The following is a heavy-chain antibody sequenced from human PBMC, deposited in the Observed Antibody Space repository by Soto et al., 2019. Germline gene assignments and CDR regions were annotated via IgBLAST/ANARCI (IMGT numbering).Heavy chain of an antibody. CDR1: GGTFSSYT. CDR3: AREVAAAGRSYYYYMDV. CDR2: IIPILGIA. V-gene: IGHV1-69*04. D-gene: IGHD6-13*01. J-gene: IGHJ6*03. Sequence: SVKVSCKASGGTFSSYTISWVRQAPGQGLEWMGRIIPILGIANYAQKFQGRVTITADKSTSTAYMELSSLRSEDTAVYYCAREVAAAGRSYYYYMDVWGKGTTVTVS.